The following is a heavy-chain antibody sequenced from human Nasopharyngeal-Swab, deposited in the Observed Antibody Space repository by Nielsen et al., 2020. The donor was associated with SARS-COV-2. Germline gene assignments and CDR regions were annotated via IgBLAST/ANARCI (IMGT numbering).Heavy chain of an antibody. J-gene: IGHJ4*02. Sequence: GESLKISCAASGFTFSSYGMHWVRQAPGKGLEWVSAISGSGGSTYYADSVKGRFTISRDNSKNTLYLQMNSLRAEDTAVYYCAKDLYAVAGPLFDYWGQGTLVTVSS. D-gene: IGHD6-19*01. CDR3: AKDLYAVAGPLFDY. CDR1: GFTFSSYG. V-gene: IGHV3-23*01. CDR2: ISGSGGST.